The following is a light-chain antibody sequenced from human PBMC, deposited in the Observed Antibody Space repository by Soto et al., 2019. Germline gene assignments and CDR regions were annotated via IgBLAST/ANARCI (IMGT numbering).Light chain of an antibody. Sequence: QSALTQPASVSGSPGQSITISCTGTRSDVGGFNYVSGYQQHPGKAPTLIIYNVSVRPSGVSIRFSGSKSGNTASLTISGLQADEEAEYYCSSYASSSSLPYVFGTGTKVTVL. V-gene: IGLV2-14*03. CDR2: NVS. CDR3: SSYASSSSLPYV. J-gene: IGLJ1*01. CDR1: RSDVGGFNY.